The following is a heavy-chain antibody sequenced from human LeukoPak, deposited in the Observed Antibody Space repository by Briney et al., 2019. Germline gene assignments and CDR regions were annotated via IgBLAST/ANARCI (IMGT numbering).Heavy chain of an antibody. Sequence: GTSLRLSCAASGFSFTTYGMHWVRQAPLKGLEWLAAISYDGRNQNYADSVKGRFTIFRDNSQNTLYLQMNSLGAEDTAAYYCARRINYYDSSGYYYVRYFDSWGQGTLVAVSS. V-gene: IGHV3-30*03. CDR1: GFSFTTYG. J-gene: IGHJ4*02. CDR3: ARRINYYDSSGYYYVRYFDS. D-gene: IGHD3-22*01. CDR2: ISYDGRNQ.